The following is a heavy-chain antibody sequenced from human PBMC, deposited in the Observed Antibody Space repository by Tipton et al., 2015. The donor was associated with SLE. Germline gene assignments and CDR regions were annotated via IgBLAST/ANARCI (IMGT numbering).Heavy chain of an antibody. Sequence: TLSLTCAVSGGSISSSNWWSWVRQPPGQGLEWIGEINHTGSTNYNPSLKSRVTMSVDTSKNQFSLKLNSVTAADTAVFYCARGRIAARRRYFDLWGRGTLVTVSS. CDR3: ARGRIAARRRYFDL. D-gene: IGHD6-6*01. J-gene: IGHJ2*01. CDR1: GGSISSSNW. CDR2: INHTGST. V-gene: IGHV4-4*02.